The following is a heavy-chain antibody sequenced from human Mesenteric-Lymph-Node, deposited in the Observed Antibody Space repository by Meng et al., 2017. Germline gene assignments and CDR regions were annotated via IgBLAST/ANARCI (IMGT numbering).Heavy chain of an antibody. CDR3: ARDPGYSSGWYGYYGMDV. Sequence: ASVKVSCKASGYTFTSYAMHWVRQAPGQRLEWMGWISAYNGNTNYAQKLQGRVTMTTDTSTSTAYMELRSLRSDDTAVYYCARDPGYSSGWYGYYGMDVWGQGTTVTVSS. CDR2: ISAYNGNT. D-gene: IGHD6-19*01. J-gene: IGHJ6*02. V-gene: IGHV1-18*01. CDR1: GYTFTSYA.